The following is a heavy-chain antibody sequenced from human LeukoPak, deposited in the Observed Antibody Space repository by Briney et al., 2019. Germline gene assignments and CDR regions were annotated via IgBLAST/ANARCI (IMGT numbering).Heavy chain of an antibody. CDR1: GFTFSSYS. V-gene: IGHV3-21*01. CDR3: ARDQSLRSGFGGFDY. J-gene: IGHJ4*02. Sequence: GGSLRLSCAASGFTFSSYSMNWVRQAPGKGLEWVSSISSSSSYIYYADSVKGRFTISRDNAKNSLYLQMNSLRAEDTAVYYCARDQSLRSGFGGFDYWGQGTLVTVSS. CDR2: ISSSSSYI. D-gene: IGHD6-19*01.